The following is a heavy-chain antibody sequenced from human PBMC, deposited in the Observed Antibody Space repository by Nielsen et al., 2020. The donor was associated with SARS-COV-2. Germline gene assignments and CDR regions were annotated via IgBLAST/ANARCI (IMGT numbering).Heavy chain of an antibody. J-gene: IGHJ4*02. CDR2: VSYDGNE. CDR3: ARETIDFSSSFVDN. V-gene: IGHV3-30*04. Sequence: GESLKISCAASGFTFSHHAMHWVRQAPGKGLEWLTIVSYDGNEHYADSVKGRFTISRDNSKNTLNLHLNSLRPEDTAMYYCARETIDFSSSFVDNWGQGTLVTVS. D-gene: IGHD6-6*01. CDR1: GFTFSHHA.